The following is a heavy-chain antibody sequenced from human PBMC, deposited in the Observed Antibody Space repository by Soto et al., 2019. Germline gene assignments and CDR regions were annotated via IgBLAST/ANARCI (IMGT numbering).Heavy chain of an antibody. CDR1: GFTFSSYS. D-gene: IGHD2-15*01. V-gene: IGHV3-48*01. Sequence: GSLRLSCAASGFTFSSYSMNWVRQAPGKGLEWVSYIGSSGNSIYYADSVKGRFTISRDNAKNSLYLHMNSLRAEDTAAYYCARVTSCNTGSCSIFYYYYMDVWGKGTTVTVSS. CDR2: IGSSGNSI. CDR3: ARVTSCNTGSCSIFYYYYMDV. J-gene: IGHJ6*03.